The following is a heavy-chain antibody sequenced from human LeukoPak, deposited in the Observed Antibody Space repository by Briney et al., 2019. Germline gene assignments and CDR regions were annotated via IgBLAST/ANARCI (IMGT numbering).Heavy chain of an antibody. D-gene: IGHD4-23*01. CDR2: ISSSSSYI. CDR3: ASWGLTVVTAGGKDY. J-gene: IGHJ4*02. Sequence: GGSLRLSCAASGFTFSSYSMNWVRQAPGKGLEWVSSISSSSSYIYYADSVKGRFTISRDNAKNSLYLQMHSLRAEDTAVYYCASWGLTVVTAGGKDYWGQGTLVTVSS. V-gene: IGHV3-21*01. CDR1: GFTFSSYS.